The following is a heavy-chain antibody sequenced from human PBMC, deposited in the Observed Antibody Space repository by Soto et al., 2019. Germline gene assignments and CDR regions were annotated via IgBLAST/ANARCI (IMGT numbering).Heavy chain of an antibody. J-gene: IGHJ4*02. V-gene: IGHV4-4*02. CDR2: MHHIGST. CDR3: TKNSAYALDY. CDR1: GGSITNNNC. D-gene: IGHD5-12*01. Sequence: SETLSLTCDVSGGSITNNNCWIWVRQPPGEGLEWIGEMHHIGSTNYNPSLKSRVTMSVDTSKNQFFLKLNSVTAADTAVYYCTKNSAYALDYWGQGTLVTAPQ.